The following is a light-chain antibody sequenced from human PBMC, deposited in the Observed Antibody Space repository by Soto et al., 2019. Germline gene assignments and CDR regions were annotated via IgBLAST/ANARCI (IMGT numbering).Light chain of an antibody. V-gene: IGKV3-15*01. CDR1: QSVSSN. J-gene: IGKJ1*01. CDR2: GAS. Sequence: EIVMTQSPAALSVSPGEGATLSCRASQSVSSNLAWYQQKPGQAPRLLIYGASTRATGIPVRFSGSGSGTEFTLTISSLQSEDFAVYYCQQYNNWPWTFGQGTKLDIK. CDR3: QQYNNWPWT.